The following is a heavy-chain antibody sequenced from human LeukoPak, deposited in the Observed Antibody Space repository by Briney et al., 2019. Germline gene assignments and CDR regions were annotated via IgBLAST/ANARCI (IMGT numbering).Heavy chain of an antibody. CDR2: ISSSSSYI. CDR1: GFTFNSYS. J-gene: IGHJ3*02. V-gene: IGHV3-21*01. Sequence: GGSLRLSCAASGFTFNSYSMNWVRQAPGKGLEWVSSISSSSSYIYYADSVKGRFTISRDNAKNSLYLQMNSLRAEDTAVYYCARGGSYDILTGYSRAPWDAFDIWGQGTMVTVSS. CDR3: ARGGSYDILTGYSRAPWDAFDI. D-gene: IGHD3-9*01.